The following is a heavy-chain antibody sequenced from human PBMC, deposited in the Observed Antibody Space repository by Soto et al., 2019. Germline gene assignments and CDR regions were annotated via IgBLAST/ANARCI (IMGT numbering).Heavy chain of an antibody. J-gene: IGHJ4*02. CDR3: ASLTYDFWSGYFTN. D-gene: IGHD3-3*01. V-gene: IGHV3-66*01. CDR1: GFTVSSNY. Sequence: GGSLRLSCAASGFTVSSNYMSWVRQAPGKGLEWVSVIYSGGSTYYADSVKGRFTISRDNSKNTLYLQMNSLRAEDTAVYYCASLTYDFWSGYFTNWGQGTLVTVS. CDR2: IYSGGST.